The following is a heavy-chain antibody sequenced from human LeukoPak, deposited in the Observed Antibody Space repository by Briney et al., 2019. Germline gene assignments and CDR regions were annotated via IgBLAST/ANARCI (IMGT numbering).Heavy chain of an antibody. CDR1: GFIFSGSG. CDR2: IRSKTNSYAT. CDR3: TVIVGLPT. J-gene: IGHJ5*02. Sequence: GGSLKLSCAASGFIFSGSGVQWVRQASGKGLEGVGRIRSKTNSYATAYAASVKGRFTISRDDSRNTAYLQMNSLKAEDTAVYYCTVIVGLPTWGQGTLVTVSS. D-gene: IGHD3-22*01. V-gene: IGHV3-73*01.